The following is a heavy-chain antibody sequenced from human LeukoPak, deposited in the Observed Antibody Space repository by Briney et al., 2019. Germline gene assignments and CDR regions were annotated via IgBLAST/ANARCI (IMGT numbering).Heavy chain of an antibody. J-gene: IGHJ6*04. Sequence: GGSLRLSCAASGFTFSTYSMNWVRQARGKGLEWVSSISSSSSYIYYADSVKGRFTISRDNAKNSLYLQMNSLRAEDTAVYYCARGGTRFLEWLPMDVWGKGTTVTVSS. D-gene: IGHD3-3*01. CDR1: GFTFSTYS. V-gene: IGHV3-21*01. CDR2: ISSSSSYI. CDR3: ARGGTRFLEWLPMDV.